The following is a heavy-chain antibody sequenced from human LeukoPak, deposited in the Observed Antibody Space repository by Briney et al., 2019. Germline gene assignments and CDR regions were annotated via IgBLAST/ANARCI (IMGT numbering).Heavy chain of an antibody. CDR2: ISAYNGNT. CDR1: GYTFTSYG. V-gene: IGHV1-18*01. CDR3: ARSTMIFLGLVAFDI. J-gene: IGHJ3*02. D-gene: IGHD3-22*01. Sequence: ASVKVSCKASGYTFTSYGISWVRQAPGQGLEWMGWISAYNGNTNYAQKLQGGVSMTTDTSTSTAYMELRSLRSDDTAVYYCARSTMIFLGLVAFDIWGQGTMVTVSS.